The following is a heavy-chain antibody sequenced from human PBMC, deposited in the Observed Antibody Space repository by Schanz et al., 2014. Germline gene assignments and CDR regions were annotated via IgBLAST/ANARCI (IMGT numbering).Heavy chain of an antibody. CDR1: GFVFGDYY. D-gene: IGHD2-2*01. V-gene: IGHV3-11*06. Sequence: VQLVESGGGLVKPGGSLRLSCAASGFVFGDYYMTWIRQAPGKGLEWLSYISDSGTYTNYADSVKGRFTISRDNSKNTVYLQMNSLRPGDTAVYYCARESSNDIVLVPGAVFDHWGQGILVTVSS. CDR2: ISDSGTYT. J-gene: IGHJ4*02. CDR3: ARESSNDIVLVPGAVFDH.